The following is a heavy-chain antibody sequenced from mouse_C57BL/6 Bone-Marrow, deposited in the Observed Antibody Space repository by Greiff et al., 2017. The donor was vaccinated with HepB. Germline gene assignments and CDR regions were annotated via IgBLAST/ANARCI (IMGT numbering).Heavy chain of an antibody. Sequence: VQLQQSGPELVKPGASVKISCKASGYAFSSSWMNWVKQRPGKGLEWIGRIYPGDGDTNYNGKFKGKATLTADKSSSTAYMQLSSLTSEDSAVYCCANFYAMDYWGQGTSVTVSS. V-gene: IGHV1-82*01. CDR1: GYAFSSSW. J-gene: IGHJ4*01. CDR2: IYPGDGDT. CDR3: ANFYAMDY.